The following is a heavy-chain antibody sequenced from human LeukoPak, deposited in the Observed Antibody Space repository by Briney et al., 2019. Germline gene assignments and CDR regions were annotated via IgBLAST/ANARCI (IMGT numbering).Heavy chain of an antibody. Sequence: SETLSLTCTVSGGSISSYYWSWIRQPAGKGLEWIGRIYTSGSTNYNPSLKSRVTMSVDTSKNQFSLKLSSVTAADTAVYYCARALYSSSSPYYGMDVWGQGTTVTVSS. D-gene: IGHD6-6*01. J-gene: IGHJ6*02. CDR3: ARALYSSSSPYYGMDV. V-gene: IGHV4-4*07. CDR2: IYTSGST. CDR1: GGSISSYY.